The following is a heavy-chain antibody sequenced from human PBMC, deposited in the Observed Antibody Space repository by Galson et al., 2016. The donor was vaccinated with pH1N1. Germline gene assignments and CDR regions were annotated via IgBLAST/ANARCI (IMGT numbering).Heavy chain of an antibody. CDR1: GFTLSCCA. CDR2: ISKDGNNV. Sequence: SLRLSCAASGFTLSCCAMHWVRQAPGKGPECVALISKDGNNVYYADSVKGRFTISRDSSNNTLYLQMNSLRTEDTAISYCARSRDFSFDYWGQGALVTVAS. J-gene: IGHJ4*02. D-gene: IGHD4-11*01. CDR3: ARSRDFSFDY. V-gene: IGHV3-30*04.